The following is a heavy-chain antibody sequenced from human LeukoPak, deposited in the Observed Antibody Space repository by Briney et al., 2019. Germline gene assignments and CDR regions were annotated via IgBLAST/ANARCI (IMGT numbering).Heavy chain of an antibody. CDR1: GYTFTGYY. CDR3: ATKRGNSWYLDY. D-gene: IGHD6-13*01. Sequence: GASVKVSCKASGYTFTGYYIHWVRPAPGQGLEWMGWINPKTGGTNFAQKFQGRVTMTRDTSISTAYMELTRLTSDDTAVYYCATKRGNSWYLDYWGQGTLVPVSS. J-gene: IGHJ4*02. V-gene: IGHV1-2*02. CDR2: INPKTGGT.